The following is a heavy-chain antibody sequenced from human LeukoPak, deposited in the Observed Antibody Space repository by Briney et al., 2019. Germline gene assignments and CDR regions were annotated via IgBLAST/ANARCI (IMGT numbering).Heavy chain of an antibody. J-gene: IGHJ4*02. V-gene: IGHV3-21*01. Sequence: GGSLRLSCAASGFTFSSYSMNWVRQAPGKGLEWVSSISSSSSYIYYADSVKGRFTISRDNAKNSLYLQMNSLRAEDSAVYYCASPRYCSGGTCYGWAYWGQGTLVTVSS. D-gene: IGHD2-15*01. CDR3: ASPRYCSGGTCYGWAY. CDR1: GFTFSSYS. CDR2: ISSSSSYI.